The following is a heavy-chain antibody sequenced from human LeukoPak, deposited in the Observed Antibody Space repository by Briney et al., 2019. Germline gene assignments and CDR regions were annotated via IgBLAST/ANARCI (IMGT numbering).Heavy chain of an antibody. Sequence: GGSLRLSCAASGFSFISYGMHWVRQAPGEGLEWVGVISDDGRSKDYADSVKGRFTISRDNSKDTLYLQMNSLRDEDTAVYYCAKRPSDYGDYVSYFDYWGQGTLVTVSS. V-gene: IGHV3-30*18. J-gene: IGHJ4*02. D-gene: IGHD4-17*01. CDR1: GFSFISYG. CDR3: AKRPSDYGDYVSYFDY. CDR2: ISDDGRSK.